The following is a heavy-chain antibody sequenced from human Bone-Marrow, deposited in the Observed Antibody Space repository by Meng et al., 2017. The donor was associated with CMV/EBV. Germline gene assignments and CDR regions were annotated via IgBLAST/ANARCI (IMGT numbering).Heavy chain of an antibody. CDR3: ARDHDSRGTSGWFDP. Sequence: SGGTFSSYAISSVRQAPGQGLEWMGGIIPIFGTANYAQKFQGRVTITADKSTSTAYMELSSLRSEDTAVYYCARDHDSRGTSGWFDPWGQGTLVTVSS. CDR2: IIPIFGTA. J-gene: IGHJ5*02. V-gene: IGHV1-69*06. CDR1: GGTFSSYA. D-gene: IGHD4-11*01.